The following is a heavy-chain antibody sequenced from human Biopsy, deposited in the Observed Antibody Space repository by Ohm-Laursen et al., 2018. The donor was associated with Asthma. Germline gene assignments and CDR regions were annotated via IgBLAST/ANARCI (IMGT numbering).Heavy chain of an antibody. CDR3: AKDTEGRYDFWSGLSYNYYGMDV. CDR2: ISYDGSNK. Sequence: LRLSCAASGFTFSSYGMYWVRQAPGKGLEWVAVISYDGSNKYYADSVKGRFTISRDNSKNTLYLQMNSLRAEDTAVYYCAKDTEGRYDFWSGLSYNYYGMDVWGQGTTVTVSS. J-gene: IGHJ6*02. D-gene: IGHD3-3*01. V-gene: IGHV3-30*18. CDR1: GFTFSSYG.